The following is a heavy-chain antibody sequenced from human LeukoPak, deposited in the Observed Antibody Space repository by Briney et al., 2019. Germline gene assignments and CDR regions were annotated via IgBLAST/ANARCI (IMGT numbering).Heavy chain of an antibody. CDR3: ARESDSSSWYDY. Sequence: ASVQVSCKASGYTFTGYYMHWVRQAPGQGLEWMGWINPNSGGTNYAQKFQGWVTMTRDTSISTAYMELSRLRSDDTAVYYCARESDSSSWYDYWGQGTLVTVSS. J-gene: IGHJ4*02. D-gene: IGHD6-13*01. V-gene: IGHV1-2*04. CDR1: GYTFTGYY. CDR2: INPNSGGT.